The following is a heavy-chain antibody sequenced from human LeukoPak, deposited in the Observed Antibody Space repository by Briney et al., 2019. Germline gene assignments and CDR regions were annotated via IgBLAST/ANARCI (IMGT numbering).Heavy chain of an antibody. V-gene: IGHV4-59*08. D-gene: IGHD2-2*01. J-gene: IGHJ3*02. CDR2: IFYSGGS. CDR1: GGSISSYY. CDR3: ARLGSTFDI. Sequence: SGTLSLTCTVSGGSISSYYWTWIRQPPGKGLEWIGYIFYSGGSNYNPSLKSRVNISVDTSKNHFSLKLSSVTAADTAVYYCARLGSTFDIWGQGTMVTVSS.